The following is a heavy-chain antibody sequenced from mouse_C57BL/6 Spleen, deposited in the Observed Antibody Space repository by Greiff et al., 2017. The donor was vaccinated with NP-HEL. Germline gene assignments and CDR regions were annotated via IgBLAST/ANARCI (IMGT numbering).Heavy chain of an antibody. V-gene: IGHV1-85*01. D-gene: IGHD2-3*01. J-gene: IGHJ3*01. Sequence: LVEPGASVKLACKASGYTFTSYDINWGKQRPGKGLEWSGGIDPRDGSTKYNEKIKGKATETVDTSSSTAYMELHSLTSEYSAVYFCTRFYEGPSWFAYWGQGTLVTVSA. CDR1: GYTFTSYD. CDR2: IDPRDGST. CDR3: TRFYEGPSWFAY.